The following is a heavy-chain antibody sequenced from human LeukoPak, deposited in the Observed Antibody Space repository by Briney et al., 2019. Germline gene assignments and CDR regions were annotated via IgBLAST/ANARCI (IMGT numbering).Heavy chain of an antibody. D-gene: IGHD6-19*01. CDR1: GFTFSSYA. V-gene: IGHV3-23*01. J-gene: IGHJ4*02. CDR3: AKRRAVAGNYYFDY. CDR2: ISGSGGST. Sequence: GGSLRLSCAASGFTFSSYAMSWVRQAPGKGLEWVSAISGSGGSTYYADSVKGRFTISRDNSKNALYLQMNSLRAEDTAVYYCAKRRAVAGNYYFDYWGQGTLVTVSS.